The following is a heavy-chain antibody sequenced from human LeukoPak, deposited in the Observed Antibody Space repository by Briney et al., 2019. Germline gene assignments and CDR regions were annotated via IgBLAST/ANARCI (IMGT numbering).Heavy chain of an antibody. D-gene: IGHD6-25*01. V-gene: IGHV4-59*01. CDR1: GASISSYY. J-gene: IGHJ4*02. CDR2: FYYSGST. Sequence: PSETLSLTCTVSGASISSYYWNWIRQAPGKGLEWIGYFYYSGSTNYNPSLKSRVTISADTSKNEFSLKLSSVTAADTAVYYCVTVGAARTKWGQGTLVTVSS. CDR3: VTVGAARTK.